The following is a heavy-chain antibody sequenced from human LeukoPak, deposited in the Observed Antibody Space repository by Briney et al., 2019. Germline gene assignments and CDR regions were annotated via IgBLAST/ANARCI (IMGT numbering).Heavy chain of an antibody. V-gene: IGHV1-2*02. Sequence: ASVKVSCKASGYTFTSYYMHWVRQAPGQGLEWMGWINSNSGGTSYAQKFQGRVTMTRDTSISTAYMELRRLRSDDTAVYYCARVGYCSTTSCSPTRWFDPWGQGTLVTVSS. D-gene: IGHD2-2*01. CDR2: INSNSGGT. J-gene: IGHJ5*02. CDR1: GYTFTSYY. CDR3: ARVGYCSTTSCSPTRWFDP.